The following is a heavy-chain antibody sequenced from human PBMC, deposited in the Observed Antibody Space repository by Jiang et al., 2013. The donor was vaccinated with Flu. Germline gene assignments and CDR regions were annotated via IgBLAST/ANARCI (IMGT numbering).Heavy chain of an antibody. Sequence: SGAEVKKPGASVKVSCKASGYTFTSYDINWVRQATGQGLEWMGWMNHNSGNTGYAQKFQGRVTMTRNTSISTAYMELSSLRSEDTAVYYCARGELPYNWLDPWGQGTLVTVSS. CDR1: GYTFTSYD. CDR2: MNHNSGNT. V-gene: IGHV1-8*01. J-gene: IGHJ5*02. D-gene: IGHD3-10*01. CDR3: ARGELPYNWLDP.